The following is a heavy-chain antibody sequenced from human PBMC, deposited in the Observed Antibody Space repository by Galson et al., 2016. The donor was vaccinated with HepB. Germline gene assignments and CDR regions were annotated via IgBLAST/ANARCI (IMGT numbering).Heavy chain of an antibody. V-gene: IGHV3-74*01. CDR3: ARALGGDEDY. D-gene: IGHD4-17*01. CDR2: INRDGSIT. Sequence: SLRLSCAASGFTFSIYAMSWVRQAPGKGLVWVSRINRDGSITNYADSVKGRCTISRDNAKNTLYLQMSSLRAEDTAVYHCARALGGDEDYWGQGTLVTVSS. J-gene: IGHJ4*02. CDR1: GFTFSIYA.